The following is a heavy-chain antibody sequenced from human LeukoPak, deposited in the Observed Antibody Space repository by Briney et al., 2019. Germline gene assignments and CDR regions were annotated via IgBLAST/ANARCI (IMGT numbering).Heavy chain of an antibody. CDR1: GYTFTSYG. D-gene: IGHD1-26*01. CDR3: ARGVVGATYSYWYFDL. J-gene: IGHJ2*01. V-gene: IGHV1-18*01. Sequence: GASVKVSCKASGYTFTSYGISWVRQAPGQGLEWMGWISAYNGNTNYAQKLQGRVTMTTDTSTSTAYMELSSLRSEDTAVYYCARGVVGATYSYWYFDLWGRGTQVIVSS. CDR2: ISAYNGNT.